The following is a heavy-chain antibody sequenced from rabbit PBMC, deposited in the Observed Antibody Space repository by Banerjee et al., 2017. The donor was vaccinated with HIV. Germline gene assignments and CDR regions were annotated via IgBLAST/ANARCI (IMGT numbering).Heavy chain of an antibody. J-gene: IGHJ4*01. D-gene: IGHD4-1*01. V-gene: IGHV1S40*01. CDR3: ARDLAGAIGWNFGL. CDR1: GFDFSSNA. Sequence: QSLEESGGDLVKPGASLTLTCKASGFDFSSNAMCWVRQAPGKGLELIACIDAGSSGSTYYASWAKGRFTISKTSSTTVTLQMTSLTAADTATYFCARDLAGAIGWNFGLWGQGTLVTVS. CDR2: IDAGSSGST.